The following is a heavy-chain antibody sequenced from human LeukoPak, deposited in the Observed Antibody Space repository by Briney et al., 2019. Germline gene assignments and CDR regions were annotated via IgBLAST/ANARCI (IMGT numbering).Heavy chain of an antibody. V-gene: IGHV3-23*01. J-gene: IGHJ4*02. CDR1: GFTFSSYA. D-gene: IGHD3-22*01. CDR2: ISGSGGST. Sequence: GGSLRLSCAASGFTFSSYAMSWVRQAPGKGLEWVSAISGSGGSTYYADSVKGRFTISRDNPKNTLYLQMNSLRAEDTAVYYCAKENTMIVVVTSFDYWGQGTLVTVSS. CDR3: AKENTMIVVVTSFDY.